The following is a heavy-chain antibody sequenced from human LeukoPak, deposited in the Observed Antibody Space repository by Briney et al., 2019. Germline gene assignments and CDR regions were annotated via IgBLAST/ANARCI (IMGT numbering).Heavy chain of an antibody. V-gene: IGHV4-38-2*02. CDR3: ARGFVDAGHGFLEWLLANYYYMDV. D-gene: IGHD3-3*01. CDR1: GYSISSGYY. J-gene: IGHJ6*03. Sequence: TSETLSLTCSVSGYSISSGYYWSWIRPPPGKGLEWTGEINHSGNTNYNPSLKSRVTISVDTSKNQFSLKLSSVTAADTAVYYCARGFVDAGHGFLEWLLANYYYMDVWGKGTTVTVSS. CDR2: INHSGNT.